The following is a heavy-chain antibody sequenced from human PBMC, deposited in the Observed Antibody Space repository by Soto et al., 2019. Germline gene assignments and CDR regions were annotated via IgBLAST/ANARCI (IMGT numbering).Heavy chain of an antibody. J-gene: IGHJ4*02. V-gene: IGHV4-59*01. CDR1: GGSIHDYY. CDR2: IFYTGST. CDR3: ARVNRGAFDH. Sequence: QVQLQESGPGLVKPSQTLSLTCTVSGGSIHDYYWVWIRHPHGKGLEWIGSIFYTGSTDYNPSLKRRVTLSLATSKNQFSLNLSSVTAADTAVYYCARVNRGAFDHWGQGALVTVSS.